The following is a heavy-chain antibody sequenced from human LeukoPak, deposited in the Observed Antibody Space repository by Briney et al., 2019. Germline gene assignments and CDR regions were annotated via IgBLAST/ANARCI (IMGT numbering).Heavy chain of an antibody. V-gene: IGHV4-59*01. Sequence: SETLSLTCTVSGGSISSYYWNWIRQPPGKRLEWIGYIYYSGSTNYNPSLKSRVTISVDTSKNQFSLKLSSVTAADTAVYYCASYWGGRFDYWGQGTLDTVSS. CDR3: ASYWGGRFDY. D-gene: IGHD7-27*01. J-gene: IGHJ4*02. CDR1: GGSISSYY. CDR2: IYYSGST.